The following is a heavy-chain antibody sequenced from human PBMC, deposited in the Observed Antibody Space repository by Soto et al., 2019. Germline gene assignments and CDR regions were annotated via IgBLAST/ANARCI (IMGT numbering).Heavy chain of an antibody. CDR1: CGTISSYY. V-gene: IGHV4-30-2*01. CDR3: GRVRHGGGGNSIGY. CDR2: IHHSGST. D-gene: IGHD2-15*01. J-gene: IGHJ4*02. Sequence: SPPPSLTCTVSCGTISSYYWSCIRQTPGKGLESIGYIHHSGSTYYNPSPKSRVTISVDRSKNQFSPKLSSVPAADTAVYYCGRVRHGGGGNSIGYCGQGILVPVSS.